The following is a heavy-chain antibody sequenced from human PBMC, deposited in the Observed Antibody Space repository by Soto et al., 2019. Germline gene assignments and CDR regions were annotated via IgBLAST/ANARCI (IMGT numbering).Heavy chain of an antibody. Sequence: SETLSLTCTVSGGSISSYYWSWIRQPPWKGLEWIGYIYYSGSTNYNPSLKSRVTISVDTSKNQFSLKLSSVTAADTAVYYCARGRWAGPFDYWGQGTLVTVSS. CDR2: IYYSGST. CDR1: GGSISSYY. D-gene: IGHD6-19*01. J-gene: IGHJ4*02. V-gene: IGHV4-59*01. CDR3: ARGRWAGPFDY.